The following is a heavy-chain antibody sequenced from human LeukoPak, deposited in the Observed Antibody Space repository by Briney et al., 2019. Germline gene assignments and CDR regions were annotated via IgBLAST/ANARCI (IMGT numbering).Heavy chain of an antibody. V-gene: IGHV3-33*01. CDR3: ARLYCSGGSCYSVDY. J-gene: IGHJ4*02. D-gene: IGHD2-15*01. Sequence: GGSLRLSCAASGFTFSSYGMHWLRQAPGKGLEWVAVIWYDGSNKYYADSVKGRFTISRDNFKNTLSLQMNSLRAEDTAVYYCARLYCSGGSCYSVDYWGQGTLVTVSS. CDR1: GFTFSSYG. CDR2: IWYDGSNK.